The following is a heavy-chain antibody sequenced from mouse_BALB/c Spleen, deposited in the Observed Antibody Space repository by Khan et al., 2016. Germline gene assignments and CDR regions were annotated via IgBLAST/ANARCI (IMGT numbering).Heavy chain of an antibody. D-gene: IGHD1-1*01. CDR2: INPYNDGT. J-gene: IGHJ1*01. V-gene: IGHV1S136*01. Sequence: VQLQQSGPELVKPGASVKMSCKASGYTFISYVMHWVKQKPGQGLEWIGYINPYNDGTKYNEKFKGKATLTSDKSSSTAYMELSSLHSEDSAVYYCARKNDYVSSFYWYLDVWGAGTTVTVSS. CDR3: ARKNDYVSSFYWYLDV. CDR1: GYTFISYV.